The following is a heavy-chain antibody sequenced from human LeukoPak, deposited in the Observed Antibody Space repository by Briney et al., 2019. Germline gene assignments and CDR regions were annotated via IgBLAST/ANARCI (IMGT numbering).Heavy chain of an antibody. D-gene: IGHD3-3*01. J-gene: IGHJ4*02. Sequence: SETLSLTCAVYGGSFSGYYWSWIRQPPGKGLEGIGEINHSGSTNYNPSLKSRVTISVDTSKNQFSLKLSSVTAEDTAVYYCARGRGYDFWSGYSGHYFDYWGQGTLVTVSS. CDR3: ARGRGYDFWSGYSGHYFDY. CDR2: INHSGST. CDR1: GGSFSGYY. V-gene: IGHV4-34*01.